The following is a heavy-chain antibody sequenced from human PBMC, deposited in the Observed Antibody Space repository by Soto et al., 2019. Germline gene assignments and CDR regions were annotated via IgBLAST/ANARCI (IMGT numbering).Heavy chain of an antibody. CDR1: GGSISSGGYY. CDR3: ARDQYSSSWYYFDY. D-gene: IGHD6-13*01. J-gene: IGHJ4*02. Sequence: NPSETLSLTCTVSGGSISSGGYYWSWIRQHPGKGLEWIGYIYYSGSTYYNPSLKSRVTISVDTSKNQFSLKLSSVTAADTAVYYCARDQYSSSWYYFDYWGQGTLVTVSS. CDR2: IYYSGST. V-gene: IGHV4-31*03.